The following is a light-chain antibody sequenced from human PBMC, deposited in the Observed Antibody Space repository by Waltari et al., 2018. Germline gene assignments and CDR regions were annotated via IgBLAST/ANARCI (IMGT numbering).Light chain of an antibody. CDR2: KAS. Sequence: DIKMTQSPSTLSASVGARVTITCRASQSISNWLAWYQQKPGQAPKLLIYKASTLESGVPSRFSGSGSGTEFTLTISSLQPDDFATYYCQQYNSYSLLTFGGGTKVEIK. J-gene: IGKJ4*01. V-gene: IGKV1-5*03. CDR3: QQYNSYSLLT. CDR1: QSISNW.